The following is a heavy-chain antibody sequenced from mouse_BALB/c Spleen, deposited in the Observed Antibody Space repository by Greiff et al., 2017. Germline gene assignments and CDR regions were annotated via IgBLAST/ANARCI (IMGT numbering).Heavy chain of an antibody. CDR1: GYSITSGYY. Sequence: ESGPGLVKPSQSLSLTCSVTGYSITSGYYWNWIRQFPGNKLEWMGYISYDGSNNYNPSLKNRISITRDTSKNQFFLKLNSVTTEDTATYYCARGHYYGYYAMDYWGQGTSVTVSS. V-gene: IGHV3-6*02. CDR2: ISYDGSN. D-gene: IGHD1-2*01. J-gene: IGHJ4*01. CDR3: ARGHYYGYYAMDY.